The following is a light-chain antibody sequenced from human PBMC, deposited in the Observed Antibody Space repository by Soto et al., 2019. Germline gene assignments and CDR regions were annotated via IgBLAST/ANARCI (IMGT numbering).Light chain of an antibody. CDR2: GAS. Sequence: EIVLTQSPGTLSLSPGEGATLSCRASQSVASSYLAWYQQKPGQAPRLLIYGASNRATGIPDRFSGGGSGKDFTLTISRLEPEDFAVYYCQQYGSSSYTFGQGTKLEIK. J-gene: IGKJ2*01. CDR1: QSVASSY. CDR3: QQYGSSSYT. V-gene: IGKV3-20*01.